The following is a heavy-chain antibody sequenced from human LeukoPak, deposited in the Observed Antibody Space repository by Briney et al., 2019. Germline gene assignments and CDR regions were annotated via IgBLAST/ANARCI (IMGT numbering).Heavy chain of an antibody. V-gene: IGHV3-23*01. J-gene: IGHJ6*02. D-gene: IGHD2-2*02. Sequence: GGSLRLSCAASGFTFSSYAMSWVRQAPGKGLEWVSAISGSGGSTYYADSVKGRFTISRDNSKNTLYLQMNSLRAKDTAVYYCAKDLRVGCSSTSCYRRRGHYYYGMDVWGQGTTVTVSS. CDR1: GFTFSSYA. CDR3: AKDLRVGCSSTSCYRRRGHYYYGMDV. CDR2: ISGSGGST.